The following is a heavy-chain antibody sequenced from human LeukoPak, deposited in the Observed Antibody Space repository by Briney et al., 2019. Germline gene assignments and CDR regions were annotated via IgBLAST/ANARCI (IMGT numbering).Heavy chain of an antibody. CDR3: ARGSVWYYYDSSGCSAGFYAFDY. CDR2: INHSGST. D-gene: IGHD3-22*01. J-gene: IGHJ4*02. Sequence: SETLSLTCDVYGGSFSGYYWSWIRQHPGKGLEWIGEINHSGSTNYNPSLKSRVTISVDTSKNQFSLKLSSVTAADTAVYYCARGSVWYYYDSSGCSAGFYAFDYWGQGTLVTVSS. V-gene: IGHV4-34*01. CDR1: GGSFSGYY.